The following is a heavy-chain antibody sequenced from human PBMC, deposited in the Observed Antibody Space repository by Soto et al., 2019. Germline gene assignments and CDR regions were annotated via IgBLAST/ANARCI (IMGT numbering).Heavy chain of an antibody. CDR2: IYYSGST. Sequence: LSLTCTVSGGSLSSYYWSWIRQPPGKGLEWIGYIYYSGSTNYNPSLKSRVTISVDTSKNQFSLKLSSVTAADTAVYYCARLSVTIDDAFDIWGQGTMVTVSS. J-gene: IGHJ3*02. CDR3: ARLSVTIDDAFDI. D-gene: IGHD1-1*01. V-gene: IGHV4-59*01. CDR1: GGSLSSYY.